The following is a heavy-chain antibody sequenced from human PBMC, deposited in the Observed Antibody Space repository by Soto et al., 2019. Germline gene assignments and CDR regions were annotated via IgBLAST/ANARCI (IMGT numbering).Heavy chain of an antibody. CDR3: ARDGVAAGNINFDY. CDR2: ISGDSGNT. D-gene: IGHD6-19*01. CDR1: GYMFTKSA. J-gene: IGHJ4*01. Sequence: ASVKVSCKASGYMFTKSAMHWVRQAPGQRLEWMGWISGDSGNTKYSPKLQDRVTITRGTSASTAYMELSSLRSEDTALYYCARDGVAAGNINFDYWGQGTLVTVSS. V-gene: IGHV1-3*01.